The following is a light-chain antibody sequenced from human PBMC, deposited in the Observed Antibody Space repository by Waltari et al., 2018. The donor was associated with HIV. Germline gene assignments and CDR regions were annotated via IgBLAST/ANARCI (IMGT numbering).Light chain of an antibody. CDR2: SGS. J-gene: IGKJ1*01. Sequence: DIVMTQSPLSLPVTPGEPASISCRSSPSLLHSNGYNYLDWYLQKPGQPPQLLIYSGSNRASGVPDRFSGSGSGTDFTLKISRVEAEDVGVYYCMQALHKWTFGQGTKVEIK. CDR3: MQALHKWT. V-gene: IGKV2-28*01. CDR1: PSLLHSNGYNY.